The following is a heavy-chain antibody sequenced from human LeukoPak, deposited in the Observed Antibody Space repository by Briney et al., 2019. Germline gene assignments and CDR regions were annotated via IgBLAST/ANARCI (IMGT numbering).Heavy chain of an antibody. CDR1: GDTFTGYY. CDR2: INPNSGGT. D-gene: IGHD3-3*01. J-gene: IGHJ4*02. CDR3: ARGRVINDFWSGYYSDY. Sequence: GASVKVSWKASGDTFTGYYMHWVRQAPGQGLEWMGWINPNSGGTNYAQKFQGRVTMTRDTPISTAYMELSRLRSDDTAVYYCARGRVINDFWSGYYSDYWGQGTLVTVSS. V-gene: IGHV1-2*02.